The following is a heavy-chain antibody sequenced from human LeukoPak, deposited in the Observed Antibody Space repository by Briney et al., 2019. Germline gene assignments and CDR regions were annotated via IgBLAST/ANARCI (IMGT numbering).Heavy chain of an antibody. CDR2: INAGNGII. J-gene: IGHJ6*02. CDR1: GYTFTSHL. CDR3: ARGLIVPSCMDV. Sequence: VASVKVSCKASGYTFTSHLMHWVRRAPGQRLEWMGWINAGNGIIKYSQKFQARVAITRDTSASTAYMELSSLRSEDTAVYYCARGLIVPSCMDVWGQGTTVTVSS. D-gene: IGHD2-8*01. V-gene: IGHV1-3*01.